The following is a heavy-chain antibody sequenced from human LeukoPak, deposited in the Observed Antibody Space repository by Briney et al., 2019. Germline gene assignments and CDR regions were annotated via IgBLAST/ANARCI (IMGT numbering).Heavy chain of an antibody. CDR3: ARVDSLAAKGGWFDP. Sequence: ASVKVSCKASGYTFTSYGISWVRQAPGQGLEWMGWISAYNGNTNYAQKLQGRVTMTTDTSTSTAYMELRSLRSDDTAVYYCARVDSLAAKGGWFDPWGQGTLVTVSS. CDR2: ISAYNGNT. J-gene: IGHJ5*02. D-gene: IGHD3-22*01. V-gene: IGHV1-18*01. CDR1: GYTFTSYG.